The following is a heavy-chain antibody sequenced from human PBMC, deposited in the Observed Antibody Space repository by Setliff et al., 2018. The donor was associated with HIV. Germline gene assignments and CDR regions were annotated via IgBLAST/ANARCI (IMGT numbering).Heavy chain of an antibody. Sequence: PETLSLTCIVSGASIRSYYWAWIRQSPGRGLQYLGHLYYSGSTNYNPSLKSRITMSMDTSKNQFSLQLSSVTAADTAVYYCARIPWVATLWGGAFDLWGHGTMVTVSS. D-gene: IGHD5-12*01. CDR3: ARIPWVATLWGGAFDL. J-gene: IGHJ3*01. CDR1: GASIRSYY. V-gene: IGHV4-59*01. CDR2: LYYSGST.